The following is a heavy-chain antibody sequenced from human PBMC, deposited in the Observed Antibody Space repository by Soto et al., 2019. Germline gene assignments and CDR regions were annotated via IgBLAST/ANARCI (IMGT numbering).Heavy chain of an antibody. CDR1: SGSISSGDYY. J-gene: IGHJ4*02. Sequence: KPSETLSLTCTVSSGSISSGDYYWSWLRQPPGKGLEWIGYIFYSGSAHYNASFQSRVSVSVDTSRNQFSLKLTSVSAADTAVYYCARGRFGEIHDYRGQGILVTVS. D-gene: IGHD3-16*01. V-gene: IGHV4-30-4*01. CDR2: IFYSGSA. CDR3: ARGRFGEIHDY.